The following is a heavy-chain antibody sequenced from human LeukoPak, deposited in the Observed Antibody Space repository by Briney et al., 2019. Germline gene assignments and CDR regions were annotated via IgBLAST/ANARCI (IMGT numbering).Heavy chain of an antibody. J-gene: IGHJ4*02. CDR1: GFTFSSYS. D-gene: IGHD1-26*01. CDR2: ISSSSSYI. Sequence: PGGSLRLSCAASGFTFSSYSMNWVRQAPGKGLEWVSSISSSSSYIYYADSVKGRFTISRDNAKNSLYLQMNSLRAEDTAVYYCARVLSVFAYSGSDDYWGQGTLVTVSS. CDR3: ARVLSVFAYSGSDDY. V-gene: IGHV3-21*01.